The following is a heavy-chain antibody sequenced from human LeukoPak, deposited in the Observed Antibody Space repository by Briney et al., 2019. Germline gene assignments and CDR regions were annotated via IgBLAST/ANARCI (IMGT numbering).Heavy chain of an antibody. D-gene: IGHD3-10*01. Sequence: GGSLRLSCAASGFTFSNYGMSWVRQAPGKGLEWVSVVSDSGSGAYYADSVKGRFTISRDNSKNTLYLQMNSLRAEDTAVYYCARGLDSSGGGYYFDYWGQGTLVTVSS. CDR1: GFTFSNYG. CDR3: ARGLDSSGGGYYFDY. CDR2: VSDSGSGA. J-gene: IGHJ4*02. V-gene: IGHV3-23*01.